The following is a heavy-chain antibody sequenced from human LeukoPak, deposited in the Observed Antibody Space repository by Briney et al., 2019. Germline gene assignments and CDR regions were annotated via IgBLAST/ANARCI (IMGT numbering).Heavy chain of an antibody. D-gene: IGHD1-26*01. Sequence: PGGSLRLSCAASGFTFSDHYMDWVRQAPGKGLEWVGRTRNKANSYTTEYAASVKGRFTISRDDSKNSLYLQMNSLKTEDTAVYYRARVYSGSYWGWYFDYWGQGTLVTVSS. V-gene: IGHV3-72*01. J-gene: IGHJ4*02. CDR1: GFTFSDHY. CDR2: TRNKANSYTT. CDR3: ARVYSGSYWGWYFDY.